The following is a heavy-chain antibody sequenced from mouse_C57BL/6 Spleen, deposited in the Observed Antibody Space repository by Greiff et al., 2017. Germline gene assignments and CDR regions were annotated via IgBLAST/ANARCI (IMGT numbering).Heavy chain of an antibody. J-gene: IGHJ2*01. CDR1: GFNIKDDY. CDR2: IDPENGDT. CDR3: TTNFNYFET. Sequence: EVQLQQSGAELVRPGASVKLSCTASGFNIKDDYMHWVKQRPEQGLEWIGWIDPENGDTEYASKFQGKATITADTSSNTAYLQLSSLTSEDTAVYYCTTNFNYFETWGQGTTLSVSS. D-gene: IGHD1-3*01. V-gene: IGHV14-4*01.